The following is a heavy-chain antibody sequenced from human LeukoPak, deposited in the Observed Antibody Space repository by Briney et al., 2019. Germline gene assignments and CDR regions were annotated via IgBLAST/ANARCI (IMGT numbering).Heavy chain of an antibody. Sequence: SETLSLTCAVYGGSFSDYYWSWIRQPPGKGLEWIGEINHSGSTNYNPSLKSRVTISVDTSKNRFSLKLNSVTAADTAVYYCARNDMEYSSSWWPFDYWGQGTLVTVSS. CDR1: GGSFSDYY. J-gene: IGHJ4*02. CDR3: ARNDMEYSSSWWPFDY. D-gene: IGHD6-13*01. V-gene: IGHV4-34*01. CDR2: INHSGST.